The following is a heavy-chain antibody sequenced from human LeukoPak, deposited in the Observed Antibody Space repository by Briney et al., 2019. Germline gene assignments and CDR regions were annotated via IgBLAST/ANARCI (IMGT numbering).Heavy chain of an antibody. CDR1: GGTFSSYA. CDR2: IIPIFGTA. V-gene: IGHV1-69*06. J-gene: IGHJ4*02. CDR3: ARERGHDSSGYPMGS. Sequence: EASVKVSCKASGGTFSSYAISWVRQAPGQGLEWMGGIIPIFGTANYAQKFQGRVTITADKSTSTAYMELSSLRSEDTAVYYCARERGHDSSGYPMGSWGQGTLVTVSS. D-gene: IGHD3-22*01.